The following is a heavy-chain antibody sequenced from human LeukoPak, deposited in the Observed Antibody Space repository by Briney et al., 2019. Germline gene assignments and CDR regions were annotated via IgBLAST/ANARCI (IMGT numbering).Heavy chain of an antibody. J-gene: IGHJ6*03. CDR2: IYYSGST. CDR1: GGSISSGGYY. D-gene: IGHD2-2*01. V-gene: IGHV4-31*03. CDR3: ARAAYQLLYYMDV. Sequence: PSETLSLTCTVSGGSISSGGYYWSWIRLHPGKGLEWIGYIYYSGSTYYNPSLKSRVTISVDTSKNQFSLKLSSVTAADTAVYYCARAAYQLLYYMDVWGKGTTVTVSS.